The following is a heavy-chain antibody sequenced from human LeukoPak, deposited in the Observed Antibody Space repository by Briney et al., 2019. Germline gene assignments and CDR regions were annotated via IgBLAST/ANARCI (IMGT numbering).Heavy chain of an antibody. D-gene: IGHD5-24*01. V-gene: IGHV3-30*04. CDR3: ARAVEMATIGLDY. Sequence: GGSLRLSCAASGFTFSSYAMHWVRQAPGKGLEWVAVISYDGSNKYYADSVKGRFTISRDNSKNTLYLQMNSLRAEDTAAYYCARAVEMATIGLDYWGLGTLVTVSS. CDR1: GFTFSSYA. CDR2: ISYDGSNK. J-gene: IGHJ4*02.